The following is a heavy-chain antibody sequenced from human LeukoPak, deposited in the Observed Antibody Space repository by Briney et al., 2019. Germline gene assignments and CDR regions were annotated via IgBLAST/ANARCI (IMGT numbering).Heavy chain of an antibody. J-gene: IGHJ5*02. CDR2: INQDGSAK. V-gene: IGHV3-7*01. CDR3: ARKTYYYDTSPAGWFDT. Sequence: GGSLRLSCAASGFTFSSYWMSWVRQAPGKGLEWVANINQDGSAKNYVDSVKGRFTISRDNSKNSLYLQMNSLRAEDTAIYYCARKTYYYDTSPAGWFDTWGQGTLVTVSS. D-gene: IGHD3-22*01. CDR1: GFTFSSYW.